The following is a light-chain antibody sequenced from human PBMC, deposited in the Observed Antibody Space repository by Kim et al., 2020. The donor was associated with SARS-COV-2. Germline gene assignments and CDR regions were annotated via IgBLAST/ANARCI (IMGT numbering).Light chain of an antibody. V-gene: IGLV1-40*01. Sequence: QSVLTQPPSVSGAPGQRITISCTGSRSNIGAGYDVHWYRQLPGTAPKLLIYGNSNRPSGVPDRFSGSKSGTSASLAITGLQAEDEADYSCQSYDRSLSAYVFGIGTKVTVL. CDR2: GNS. CDR3: QSYDRSLSAYV. CDR1: RSNIGAGYD. J-gene: IGLJ1*01.